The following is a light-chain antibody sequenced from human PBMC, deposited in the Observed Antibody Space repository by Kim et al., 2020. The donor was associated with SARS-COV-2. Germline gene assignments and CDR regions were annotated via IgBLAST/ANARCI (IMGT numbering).Light chain of an antibody. CDR2: WAS. CDR1: QSVLYSSNNRNY. CDR3: QHYFDPPFA. V-gene: IGKV4-1*01. Sequence: DIVMTQSPDSLAVSLGERASINCKSSQSVLYSSNNRNYLAWYQQKPRQPPKLLIYWASTRESGVPDRFSGSGSGTDFTLTISSLQAGDVAVYYCQHYFDPPFAFGQGTKLEI. J-gene: IGKJ2*01.